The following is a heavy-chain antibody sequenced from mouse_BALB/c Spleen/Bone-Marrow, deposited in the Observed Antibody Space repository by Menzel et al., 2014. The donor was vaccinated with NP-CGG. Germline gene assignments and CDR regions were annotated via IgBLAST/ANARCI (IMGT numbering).Heavy chain of an antibody. J-gene: IGHJ4*01. CDR2: ISDGVGYA. CDR1: GFTFSAYY. D-gene: IGHD2-13*01. V-gene: IGHV5-4*02. CDR3: ARAPPYDFYAMDY. Sequence: EVKVEESGGGLVKPGGSLKLSCAASGFTFSAYYMFWVRQTPEKRLEWVATISDGVGYAYYPASVKGRFTISRDNARNNLYLQMSSLKSEDTAMYYCARAPPYDFYAMDYWGQGTSVTVS.